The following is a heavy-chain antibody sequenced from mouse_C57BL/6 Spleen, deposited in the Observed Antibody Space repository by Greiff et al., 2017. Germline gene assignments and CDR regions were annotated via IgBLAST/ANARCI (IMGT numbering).Heavy chain of an antibody. J-gene: IGHJ2*01. D-gene: IGHD1-1*01. Sequence: EESGPGLVKPSQSLSLTCSVTGYSITSGYYWNWIRQFPGNKLEWMGYISYDGSNNYNPSLKNRISITRDTSKNQFFLKLNSVTTEDTATYYCAITTVVAFDYWGQGTTLTVSS. CDR1: GYSITSGYY. CDR2: ISYDGSN. V-gene: IGHV3-6*01. CDR3: AITTVVAFDY.